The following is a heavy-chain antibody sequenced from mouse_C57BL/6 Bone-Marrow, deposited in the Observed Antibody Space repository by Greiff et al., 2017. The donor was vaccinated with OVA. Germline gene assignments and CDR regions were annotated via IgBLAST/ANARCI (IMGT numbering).Heavy chain of an antibody. CDR1: GYAFSSSW. J-gene: IGHJ3*01. V-gene: IGHV1-82*01. Sequence: QVQLQQSGPELVKPGASVKISCKASGYAFSSSWMNWVKQRPGKGLEWIGRIYPGDGDTNYNGKFKGKATLTADKSSSTAYMQLSSLTSEDSAVYVCARPSQATCWFAYWGQGTLVTVSA. CDR3: ARPSQATCWFAY. CDR2: IYPGDGDT. D-gene: IGHD3-2*02.